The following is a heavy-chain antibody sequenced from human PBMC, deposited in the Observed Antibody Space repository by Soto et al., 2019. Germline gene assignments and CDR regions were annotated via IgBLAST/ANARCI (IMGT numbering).Heavy chain of an antibody. CDR3: EEDLPDKQHDLAC. CDR2: INTDGSGT. Sequence: GKGLVWVSRINTDGSGTSYADSVKGRFTISRDNAKNTLYLQMNSLRAEDTAVFYCEEDLPDKQHDLACWGNGTTVPVS. J-gene: IGHJ6*03. D-gene: IGHD6-13*01. V-gene: IGHV3-74*01.